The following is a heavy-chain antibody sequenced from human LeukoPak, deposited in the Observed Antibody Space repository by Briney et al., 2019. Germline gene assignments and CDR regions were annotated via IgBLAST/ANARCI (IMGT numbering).Heavy chain of an antibody. Sequence: GGSLRLSCSASGFTFSSYAMHWVRQAPGKGLEYVSDISSNGGSTYYADSVKGRFTISRDNSKNTLYLQMSSLRAEDTAVYYCHVGLYDILTGYFTNWFDPWGQGTLVTVSS. CDR2: ISSNGGST. D-gene: IGHD3-9*01. CDR3: HVGLYDILTGYFTNWFDP. V-gene: IGHV3-64D*06. J-gene: IGHJ5*02. CDR1: GFTFSSYA.